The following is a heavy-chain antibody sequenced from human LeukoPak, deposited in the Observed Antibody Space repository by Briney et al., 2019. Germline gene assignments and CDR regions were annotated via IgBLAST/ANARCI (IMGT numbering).Heavy chain of an antibody. Sequence: PGGSLRLSCAASGFTFRSYAMSWVRQAPGKGLEWVANIGKDGRGNHYVDSVKGRFTISRDNAKNSLYLQMNSLRVDDTAVYYCARVLDYYATDYWGQGTLVTVSS. D-gene: IGHD3/OR15-3a*01. J-gene: IGHJ4*02. CDR3: ARVLDYYATDY. CDR1: GFTFRSYA. CDR2: IGKDGRGN. V-gene: IGHV3-7*04.